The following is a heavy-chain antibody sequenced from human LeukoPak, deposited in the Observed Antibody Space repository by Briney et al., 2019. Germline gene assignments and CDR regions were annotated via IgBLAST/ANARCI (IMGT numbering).Heavy chain of an antibody. CDR2: IKEDGSFK. J-gene: IGHJ3*02. V-gene: IGHV3-7*03. CDR3: VRDSTIEHNNRWYDGLDI. Sequence: GGSLRLSCTASGFTFDTQYMAWVRQGPGRGLEWVANIKEDGSFKNYVDSVKGRFTISRDNAKNSLYLEMNSLRAEDTALYYCVRDSTIEHNNRWYDGLDIWGQGTMVTVSS. D-gene: IGHD2-15*01. CDR1: GFTFDTQY.